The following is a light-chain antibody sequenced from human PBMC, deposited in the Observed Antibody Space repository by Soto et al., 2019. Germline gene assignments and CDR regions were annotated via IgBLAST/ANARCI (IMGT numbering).Light chain of an antibody. CDR3: NSQRSSGTRV. Sequence: QAVLTQPASVSGSPGQSITISCTGTSSDVGGYKHVSWYQHHPGKAPKLMIYEVSNRPSGVSNRFSGSKSGYTASLTISGLQAEDEADYYCNSQRSSGTRVFGTGTKVTVL. V-gene: IGLV2-14*01. CDR1: SSDVGGYKH. J-gene: IGLJ1*01. CDR2: EVS.